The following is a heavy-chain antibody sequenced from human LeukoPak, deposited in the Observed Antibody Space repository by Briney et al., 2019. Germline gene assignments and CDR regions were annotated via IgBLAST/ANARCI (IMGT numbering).Heavy chain of an antibody. J-gene: IGHJ4*02. D-gene: IGHD3-22*01. CDR1: GGSFSGYY. Sequence: SETPSLTCAVYGGSFSGYYWSWIRQPPGKGLEWIGEINHSGSTNYNPSLKSRVTISVDTSKNQFSLKLSSVTAADTAVYYCARGPNGYYYDSSGYLRYWGQGTLVTVSS. CDR3: ARGPNGYYYDSSGYLRY. CDR2: INHSGST. V-gene: IGHV4-34*01.